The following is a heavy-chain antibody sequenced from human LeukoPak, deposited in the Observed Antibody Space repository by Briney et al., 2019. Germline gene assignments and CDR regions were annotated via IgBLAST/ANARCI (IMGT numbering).Heavy chain of an antibody. CDR2: ISAYNGNT. Sequence: ASVKVSCKASVYTFTSYGISWVRQPPGQGLEWMGWISAYNGNTNYAQKLQGRVTMTTDTSTSTAYMELRSLRSDDTAVYYCATRNFGDYGVFDIWGQGTMVTVSS. D-gene: IGHD4-17*01. CDR3: ATRNFGDYGVFDI. V-gene: IGHV1-18*01. J-gene: IGHJ3*02. CDR1: VYTFTSYG.